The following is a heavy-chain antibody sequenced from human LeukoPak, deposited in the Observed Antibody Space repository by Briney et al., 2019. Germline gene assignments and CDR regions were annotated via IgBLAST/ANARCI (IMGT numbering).Heavy chain of an antibody. D-gene: IGHD4-17*01. J-gene: IGHJ4*02. V-gene: IGHV3-21*01. CDR1: GFTFSSYS. CDR2: ISSSSSYI. CDR3: AREGSDYGDYYFDY. Sequence: GGSLRLSCAASGFTFSSYSMNWVRQAPGKGLEWVSSISSSSSYIYYADSVKGRFTISRDNAKNTLYLQMNSLRAEDTAVYYCAREGSDYGDYYFDYWGQGTLVTVSS.